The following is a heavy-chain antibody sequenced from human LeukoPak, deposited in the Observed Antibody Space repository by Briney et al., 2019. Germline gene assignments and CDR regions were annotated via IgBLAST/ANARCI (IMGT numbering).Heavy chain of an antibody. J-gene: IGHJ4*02. V-gene: IGHV4-61*02. CDR2: IYTSGTT. Sequence: SRTLSLTCTVSGGSISSGNYYYSWIRQPAGKGLEWLGRIYTSGTTNYNPSLKSRVTISVDTSKNQFSLKLSSVTAADTAVYYCARFHPSGIDYWGQGTLVTVSS. CDR1: GGSISSGNYY. D-gene: IGHD1-26*01. CDR3: ARFHPSGIDY.